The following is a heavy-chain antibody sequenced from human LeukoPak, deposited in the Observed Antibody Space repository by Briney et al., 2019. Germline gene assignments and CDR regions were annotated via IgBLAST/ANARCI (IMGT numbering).Heavy chain of an antibody. D-gene: IGHD3-3*01. CDR3: VRNLDFWGDSEDY. CDR1: GFTFSSYW. J-gene: IGHJ4*02. Sequence: GGSLRLSCAASGFTFSSYWMHWVRQAPGKGLVWVSRINSDGSSTSYADSVKGRFTISRDNAKDTLYLQMNSLRAEDTAVYYCVRNLDFWGDSEDYWGQGTLVTVSS. V-gene: IGHV3-74*01. CDR2: INSDGSST.